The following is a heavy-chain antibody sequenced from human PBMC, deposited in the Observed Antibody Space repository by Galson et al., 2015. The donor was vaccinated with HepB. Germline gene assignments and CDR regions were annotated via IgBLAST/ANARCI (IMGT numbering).Heavy chain of an antibody. CDR1: GFSLSTSGMC. D-gene: IGHD6-19*01. CDR2: IDWDDDK. Sequence: PALVKPTQTLTLTCTFSGFSLSTSGMCVSWIRQPPGKALEWLARIDWDDDKYYSTSLKTRLTISKDTSKNQVVLTMTNMDPVDTATYYCARIRHSSGFYYYYGMDVWGQGTTVTVSS. V-gene: IGHV2-70*11. CDR3: ARIRHSSGFYYYYGMDV. J-gene: IGHJ6*02.